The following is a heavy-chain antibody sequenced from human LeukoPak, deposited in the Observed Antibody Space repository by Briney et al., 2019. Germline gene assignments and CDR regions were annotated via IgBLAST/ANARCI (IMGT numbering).Heavy chain of an antibody. CDR3: ASSPPGDGYNGCYFDY. Sequence: SETLSLTCTVSGGSISSYYWSWIRQPPGKGLEWIGYIYYSGSTNYNPSLKSRVTISVDTSKNQFSLKLSSVTAADTAVYYSASSPPGDGYNGCYFDYWGQGTLVTVSS. V-gene: IGHV4-59*01. J-gene: IGHJ4*02. CDR1: GGSISSYY. D-gene: IGHD5-24*01. CDR2: IYYSGST.